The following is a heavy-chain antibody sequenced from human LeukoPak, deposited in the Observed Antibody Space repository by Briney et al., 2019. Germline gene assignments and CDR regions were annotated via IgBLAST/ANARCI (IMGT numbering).Heavy chain of an antibody. CDR1: GGTFSSYT. CDR2: IIPILGIA. V-gene: IGHV1-69*02. D-gene: IGHD3-22*01. J-gene: IGHJ4*02. CDR3: ARSTLTYYYDSSGYRVDY. Sequence: ASVKDSCKASGGTFSSYTISLVRQAPGQGLEWMGRIIPILGIANYAQKFQGRVTITADKSTSTAYMELSSLRSEDTAVYYCARSTLTYYYDSSGYRVDYWGQGTLVTVSS.